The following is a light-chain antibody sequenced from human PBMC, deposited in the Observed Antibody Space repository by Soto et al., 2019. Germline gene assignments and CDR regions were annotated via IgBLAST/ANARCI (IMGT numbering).Light chain of an antibody. V-gene: IGLV2-14*03. CDR3: MSYIASTSTHWV. CDR1: SIDVGHPYNY. Sequence: QSVLTQPASVSGAPGQSITVSCTGTSIDVGHPYNYVSWYQQYPGKPPKLLILGVSNRPSGISSRFSGSKSGNTASLTISGLQPEDEADYYCMSYIASTSTHWVLGGGTKATVL. J-gene: IGLJ3*02. CDR2: GVS.